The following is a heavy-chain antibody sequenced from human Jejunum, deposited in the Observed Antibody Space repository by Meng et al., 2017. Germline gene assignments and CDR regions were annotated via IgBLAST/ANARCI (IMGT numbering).Heavy chain of an antibody. CDR2: ITSGGSII. D-gene: IGHD3-22*01. J-gene: IGHJ3*02. CDR1: GFDFFAYD. Sequence: GGSLRLSCVTSGFDFFAYDMNWVRQAPGKGLEWVSHITSGGSIIYYADSVKGRFTISRDNAKNLLYLQMNSLITEDTAVYYCTMYDRGHIWGQGTMVTVSS. V-gene: IGHV3-48*03. CDR3: TMYDRGHI.